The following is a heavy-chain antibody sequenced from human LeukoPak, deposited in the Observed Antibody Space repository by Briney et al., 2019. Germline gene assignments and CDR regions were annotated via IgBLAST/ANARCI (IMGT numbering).Heavy chain of an antibody. V-gene: IGHV3-20*04. D-gene: IGHD1-26*01. CDR2: INWSGDSP. J-gene: IGHJ4*02. CDR3: ARGRYSTHDY. Sequence: PGGSLRLSCAASGFSFNDYGMSWVRHAPGKGLEWVSGINWSGDSPGYADSVKGRFTISRDNAKNSLYLQMNSLRAEDTALYYCARGRYSTHDYWGQGTLVTVSS. CDR1: GFSFNDYG.